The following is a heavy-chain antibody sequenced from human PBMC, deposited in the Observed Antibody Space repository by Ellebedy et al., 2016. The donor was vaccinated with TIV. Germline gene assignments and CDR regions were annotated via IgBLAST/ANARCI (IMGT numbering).Heavy chain of an antibody. J-gene: IGHJ4*02. Sequence: GESLKISCAASGFTFSSYDMHWVRPATGKGLEWVSAIGTAGDTYYPGSVKGRFTISRENAKNSLYIQMNSLRAEDTAVYYCARGPPYYDSVYFDYWGQGTLVTVSS. D-gene: IGHD3-22*01. V-gene: IGHV3-13*01. CDR3: ARGPPYYDSVYFDY. CDR2: IGTAGDT. CDR1: GFTFSSYD.